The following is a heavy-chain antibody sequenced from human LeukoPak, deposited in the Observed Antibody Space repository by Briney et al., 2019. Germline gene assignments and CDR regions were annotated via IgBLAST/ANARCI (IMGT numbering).Heavy chain of an antibody. CDR2: INHSGST. CDR3: ARAVGYCSGGSCSLDY. V-gene: IGHV4-34*01. Sequence: SESLSLTCAVYGGSFSGYYWSWIRQPPGKGLEWFGEINHSGSTNYNPSLKSRVTIPVDTSKNQFSLKLSSVTAADTAVYYCARAVGYCSGGSCSLDYWGQGTLVTVSS. CDR1: GGSFSGYY. J-gene: IGHJ4*02. D-gene: IGHD2-15*01.